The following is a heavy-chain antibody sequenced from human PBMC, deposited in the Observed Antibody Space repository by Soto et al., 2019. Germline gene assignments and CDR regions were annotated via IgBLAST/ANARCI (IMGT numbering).Heavy chain of an antibody. D-gene: IGHD5-12*01. CDR2: ISYDGSNK. CDR1: GFTFSSYA. Sequence: GGSLRLSCAASGFTFSSYAMHWVRQAPGKGLEWVAVISYDGSNKYYADSVKGRFTISRDNSKNTLYLQMNSLRAEDTAVYYCARDYYRFNSGYGFSMYAWGQGTTVTVSS. CDR3: ARDYYRFNSGYGFSMYA. V-gene: IGHV3-30-3*01. J-gene: IGHJ6*02.